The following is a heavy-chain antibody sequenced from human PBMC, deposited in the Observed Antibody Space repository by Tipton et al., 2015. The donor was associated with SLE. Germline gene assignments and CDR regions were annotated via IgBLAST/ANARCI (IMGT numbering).Heavy chain of an antibody. CDR3: ARGEYDYHSKGGWMDP. CDR2: IYTSGST. CDR1: GASISSGSYY. J-gene: IGHJ5*02. D-gene: IGHD3-22*01. Sequence: LRLSCTVSGASISSGSYYWSWLRPSDGQELEWIGHIYTSGSTSYNPSLKSRATISIDISKNQFSLKLRSVTAADTAVYYCARGEYDYHSKGGWMDPWGQGSLVTVSS. V-gene: IGHV4-61*09.